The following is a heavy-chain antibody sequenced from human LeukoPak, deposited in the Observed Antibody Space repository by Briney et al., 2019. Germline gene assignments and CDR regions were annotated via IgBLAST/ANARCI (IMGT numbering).Heavy chain of an antibody. D-gene: IGHD3/OR15-3a*01. CDR3: ARGLGTGYFDY. Sequence: PGGSLRLSCAASGXTVSSNYMTWVRQAPGKGQEWVSVIYSGGSTYYADSVRGRFTISRDNSKNTLYLQMNSLRAEDTAVYYCARGLGTGYFDYWGQGTLVTVSS. V-gene: IGHV3-53*01. J-gene: IGHJ4*02. CDR1: GXTVSSNY. CDR2: IYSGGST.